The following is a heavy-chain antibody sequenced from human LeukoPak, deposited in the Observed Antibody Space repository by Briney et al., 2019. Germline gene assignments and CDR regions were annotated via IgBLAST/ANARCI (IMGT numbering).Heavy chain of an antibody. Sequence: GASVKVSCKASGYTFTGYYMHWVRQAPGQGLEWMGWINPNSGGTNYAQKFQGRVTMTRDTSISTAYMELSRLRSDDTAVYYCARTATITGTGNYYFDYWGQGTLVTVSS. CDR2: INPNSGGT. CDR3: ARTATITGTGNYYFDY. J-gene: IGHJ4*02. D-gene: IGHD1-20*01. CDR1: GYTFTGYY. V-gene: IGHV1-2*02.